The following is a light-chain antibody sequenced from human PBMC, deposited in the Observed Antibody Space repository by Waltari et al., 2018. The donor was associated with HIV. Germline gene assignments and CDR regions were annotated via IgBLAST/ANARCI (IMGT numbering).Light chain of an antibody. V-gene: IGKV3-15*01. CDR1: QSVNSN. J-gene: IGKJ1*01. CDR2: GTS. CDR3: HHYNNWRET. Sequence: MLMTHSQPTLRMSAEERPTLSCRASQSVNSNLAWYQQTPGQTPRHLIYGTSTRATDIPARFSGSGSGTDFTLTISSLQSVDFAVYYCHHYNNWRETFGQGTKVEIK.